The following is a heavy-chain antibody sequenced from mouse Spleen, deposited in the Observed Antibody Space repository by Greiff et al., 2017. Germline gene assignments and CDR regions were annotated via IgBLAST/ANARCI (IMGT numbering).Heavy chain of an antibody. J-gene: IGHJ1*01. V-gene: IGHV1-69*02. CDR2: IDPSDSYT. D-gene: IGHD2-2*01. CDR1: GYTFTSYW. CDR3: ARSGVYYGYDGYFDV. Sequence: QVQLKQPGAEFVKPGASVKLSCKASGYTFTSYWMHWVKQRPGQGLEWIGEIDPSDSYTNYNQKFKGKATLTVDKSSSTAYMQLSSLTSEDSAVYYCARSGVYYGYDGYFDVWGAGTTVTVSS.